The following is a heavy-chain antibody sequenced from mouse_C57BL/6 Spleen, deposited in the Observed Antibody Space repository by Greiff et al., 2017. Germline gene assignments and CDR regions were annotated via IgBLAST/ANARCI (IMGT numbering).Heavy chain of an antibody. V-gene: IGHV5-6*01. J-gene: IGHJ3*01. Sequence: EVKLVESGGDLVKPGGSLKLSCAASGFTFSSYGMSWVRQTSDKRLGWVATICSGGSYTYYPDSVKGRFTISSGNTKNTLYLQMSSLKSDDTAMYYGAIHLDSSGYVGFAYWGQGTLVTVSA. D-gene: IGHD3-2*02. CDR3: AIHLDSSGYVGFAY. CDR2: ICSGGSYT. CDR1: GFTFSSYG.